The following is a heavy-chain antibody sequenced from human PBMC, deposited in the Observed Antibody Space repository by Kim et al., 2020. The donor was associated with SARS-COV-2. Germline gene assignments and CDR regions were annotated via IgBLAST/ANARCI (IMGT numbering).Heavy chain of an antibody. CDR3: TTGAESVLRYFDWLPTNYFDY. V-gene: IGHV3-15*01. Sequence: GGSLRLSCAASGFTFSNAWMSWVRQAPGKGLEWVGRIKSKTDGGTTDYAAPVKGRFTISRDDSKNTLYLQMNSLKTEDTAVYYCTTGAESVLRYFDWLPTNYFDYWGQGTLVTVSS. D-gene: IGHD3-9*01. CDR1: GFTFSNAW. J-gene: IGHJ4*02. CDR2: IKSKTDGGTT.